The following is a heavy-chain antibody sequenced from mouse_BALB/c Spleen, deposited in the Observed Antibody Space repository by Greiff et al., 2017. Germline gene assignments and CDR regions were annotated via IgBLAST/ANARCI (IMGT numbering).Heavy chain of an antibody. CDR3: ARRHYYGYGAMDY. CDR2: ISSGGST. Sequence: DVQLVESGGGLVKPGGSLKLSCAASGFTFSSYAMSWVRQTPEKRLEWVASISSGGSTYYPDSVKGRITISRDNARNILYLQMSSLRSEDTAMYYCARRHYYGYGAMDYWGQGTSVTVSS. D-gene: IGHD1-2*01. J-gene: IGHJ4*01. CDR1: GFTFSSYA. V-gene: IGHV5-6-5*01.